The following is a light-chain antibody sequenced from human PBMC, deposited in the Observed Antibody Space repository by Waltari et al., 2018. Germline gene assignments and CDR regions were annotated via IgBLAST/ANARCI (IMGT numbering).Light chain of an antibody. J-gene: IGLJ2*01. CDR2: DVS. V-gene: IGLV2-23*02. CDR1: SRDLGCYTY. CDR3: CSYAGRSPVV. Sequence: QSALTHPASVSGSPGQTITIPCTGTSRDLGCYTYVSWYQRHPGKAPRLMIYDVSKRPSGVPNLFAVSKSGNTASLTISGLQAEDEADYYCCSYAGRSPVVFGGGTKLTVL.